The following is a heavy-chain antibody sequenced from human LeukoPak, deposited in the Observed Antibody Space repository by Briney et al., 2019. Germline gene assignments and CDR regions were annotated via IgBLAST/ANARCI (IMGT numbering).Heavy chain of an antibody. CDR2: TIPILGTA. CDR3: AREDRSGRYYDFWSGYYGPDYYYYYMDV. V-gene: IGHV1-69*05. D-gene: IGHD3-3*01. J-gene: IGHJ6*03. Sequence: SVKVSCKASRGTLSSYAISCVRQAPGQGLEWMGGTIPILGTAYYAQKLQGRVTITTDESTSTAYMELSSLRSEDTAVYYCAREDRSGRYYDFWSGYYGPDYYYYYMDVWGKGTTVTVSS. CDR1: RGTLSSYA.